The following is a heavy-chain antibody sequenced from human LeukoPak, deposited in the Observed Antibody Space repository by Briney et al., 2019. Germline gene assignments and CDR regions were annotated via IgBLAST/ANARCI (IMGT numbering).Heavy chain of an antibody. J-gene: IGHJ5*02. CDR2: INPSGGST. CDR1: GGTFSSYA. Sequence: ASVKVSCKASGGTFSSYAISWVRQAPGQGLEWMGIINPSGGSTSYAQKFQGRVTMTRDMSTSTVYMELSSLRSEDTAVYYCARAPLRYCSSTSCSKFDPWGQGTLVTVSS. CDR3: ARAPLRYCSSTSCSKFDP. V-gene: IGHV1-46*01. D-gene: IGHD2-2*01.